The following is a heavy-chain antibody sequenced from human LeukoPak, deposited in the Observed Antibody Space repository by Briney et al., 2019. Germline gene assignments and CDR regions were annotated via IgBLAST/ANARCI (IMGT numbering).Heavy chain of an antibody. J-gene: IGHJ5*01. CDR2: VRSRTYGRTP. CDR1: GFTFGDYA. Sequence: PGGSLSLSCSGSGFTFGDYAMNWVRQAPGKGLEWVGLVRSRTYGRTPEYAASVKGRFTVSRDDSNNIAYLQMNGLTTEDTAVYYCSRGLTSAGKKYWFDSWGQGTLVTVSS. D-gene: IGHD1-14*01. CDR3: SRGLTSAGKKYWFDS. V-gene: IGHV3-49*04.